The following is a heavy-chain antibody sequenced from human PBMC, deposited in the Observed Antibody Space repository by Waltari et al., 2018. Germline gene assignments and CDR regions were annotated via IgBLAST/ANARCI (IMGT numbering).Heavy chain of an antibody. J-gene: IGHJ4*02. CDR1: GGNFSSYA. Sequence: QVQLVQSGAEVKKPGSSVKVSCKASGGNFSSYAISWVRQAPGPGLEWMGGIIPIFGTANYAQKFQGRVTITADESTSTAYMELSSLRSEDTAVYYCAHSIAADGPLGFDYWGQGTLVTVSS. D-gene: IGHD6-6*01. CDR2: IIPIFGTA. CDR3: AHSIAADGPLGFDY. V-gene: IGHV1-69*01.